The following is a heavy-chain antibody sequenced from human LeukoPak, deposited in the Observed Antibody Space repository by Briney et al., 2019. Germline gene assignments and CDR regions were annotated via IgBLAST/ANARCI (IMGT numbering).Heavy chain of an antibody. CDR1: GYTFTGYY. CDR2: INPNSGGT. V-gene: IGHV1-2*02. D-gene: IGHD6-19*01. CDR3: ARRLPGIAVAGTWGIFDY. J-gene: IGHJ4*02. Sequence: ASVKVSCKASGYTFTGYYMHWVRQAPGQGLEWMGWINPNSGGTNYAQKFQGRVTMTRDTSISTAYMELSRLRSDDTAVYYCARRLPGIAVAGTWGIFDYWGQGTLVTVSS.